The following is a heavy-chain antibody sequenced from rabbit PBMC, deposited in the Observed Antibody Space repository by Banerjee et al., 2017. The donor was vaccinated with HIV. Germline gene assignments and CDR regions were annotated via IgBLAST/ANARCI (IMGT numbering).Heavy chain of an antibody. J-gene: IGHJ4*01. D-gene: IGHD4-2*01. V-gene: IGHV1S45*01. CDR3: SRGTERVALTL. Sequence: QEQLVESGGGLVQPEGSLTLTCKASGFTLSSYWMWWVRQAPGKGLEWIACIGAGSSGTTYYASWAKGRFTISKTSSTTVTLQMTSLTAADTATYFCSRGTERVALTLWGPGTLVTVS. CDR2: IGAGSSGTT. CDR1: GFTLSSYW.